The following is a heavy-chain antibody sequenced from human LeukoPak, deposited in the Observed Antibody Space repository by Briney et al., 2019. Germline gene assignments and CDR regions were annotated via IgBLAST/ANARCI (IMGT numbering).Heavy chain of an antibody. CDR1: GGSISSSSYY. Sequence: KASETLSLTCTVSGGSISSSSYYWGWIRQPPGKGLEWIGSIYYSGSTYYNPSLKSRVTISVDTSKNQFSLNLSSVAAADTAVYYCARCKKNYYDSSGYHGDWFDSWGQGTLVTVSS. D-gene: IGHD3-22*01. J-gene: IGHJ5*01. CDR3: ARCKKNYYDSSGYHGDWFDS. V-gene: IGHV4-39*01. CDR2: IYYSGST.